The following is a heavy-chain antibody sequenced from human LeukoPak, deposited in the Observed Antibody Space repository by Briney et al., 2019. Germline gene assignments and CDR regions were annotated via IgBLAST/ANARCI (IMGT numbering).Heavy chain of an antibody. CDR1: GGSTSGYY. V-gene: IGHV4-59*01. J-gene: IGHJ4*02. Sequence: SETLSLTCTVSGGSTSGYYWSWFRRPPGKGLGWMGYIYYSGSTNYNPSLKSRVTISVDTSKNQFSLKLSSVTAADTAVYYCAGGIAVAGTMFDYWGQGTLVTVSS. CDR3: AGGIAVAGTMFDY. CDR2: IYYSGST. D-gene: IGHD6-19*01.